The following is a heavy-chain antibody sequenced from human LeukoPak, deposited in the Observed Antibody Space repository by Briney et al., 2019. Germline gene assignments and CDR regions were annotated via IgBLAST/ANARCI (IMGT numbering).Heavy chain of an antibody. V-gene: IGHV4-59*12. CDR2: IYYSGNS. J-gene: IGHJ3*02. CDR3: VRRVAVRGFYGFDI. Sequence: PSETLSLTCTVSGGSLSTYYWSWIRQPPGKGLEWIGYIYYSGNSNYNPSLKSRVTMSLDTSKNQFSLKLSSVTAADTAVCYCVRRVAVRGFYGFDIWGQGAMVTVSS. CDR1: GGSLSTYY. D-gene: IGHD6-6*01.